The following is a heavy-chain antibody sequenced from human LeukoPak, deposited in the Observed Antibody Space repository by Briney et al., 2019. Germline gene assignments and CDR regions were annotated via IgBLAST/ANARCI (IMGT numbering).Heavy chain of an antibody. CDR1: GGTFSSYA. Sequence: SVKVSCKASGGTFSSYAISWVRQAPGQGLEWMGGIIPIFGTANYAQKFQGRVTITADKSTSTAYMELSSLRSEDTAVYYCAGDKSPMITFGGVIVPDAFDIWGQGQWSPSLQ. J-gene: IGHJ3*02. CDR2: IIPIFGTA. CDR3: AGDKSPMITFGGVIVPDAFDI. D-gene: IGHD3-16*02. V-gene: IGHV1-69*06.